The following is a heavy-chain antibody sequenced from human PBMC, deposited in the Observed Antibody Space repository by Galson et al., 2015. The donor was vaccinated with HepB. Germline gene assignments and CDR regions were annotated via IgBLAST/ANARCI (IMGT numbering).Heavy chain of an antibody. D-gene: IGHD1-26*01. V-gene: IGHV3-11*01. CDR3: ARVRGSYYHYYYYYYMDV. Sequence: SLRLSCAASGFTFSDYYMSWIRQAPGKGLEWVSYISSSGSTIYYADSVKGRFTISRDNAKNSLYLQMNSLRAEDTAVYYCARVRGSYYHYYYYYYMDVWGKGTTVTDSS. CDR1: GFTFSDYY. CDR2: ISSSGSTI. J-gene: IGHJ6*03.